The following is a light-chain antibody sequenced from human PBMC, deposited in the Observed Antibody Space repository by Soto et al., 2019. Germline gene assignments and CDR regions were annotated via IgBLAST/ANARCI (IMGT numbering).Light chain of an antibody. V-gene: IGLV1-40*01. Sequence: QAVVTQPPSVSGAPGQRVTISCTGSSSNIGAGYDVHWYQQLPGTAPKLLIYGNSNRPSGVPDRFSGSKSGTAASLAITGLEAEDESEYYCQSYDRSLSGHGVFGGGTTVPVL. CDR2: GNS. J-gene: IGLJ2*01. CDR3: QSYDRSLSGHGV. CDR1: SSNIGAGYD.